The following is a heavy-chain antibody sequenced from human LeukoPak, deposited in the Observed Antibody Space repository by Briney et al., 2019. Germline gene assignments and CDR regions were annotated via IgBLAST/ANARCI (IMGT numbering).Heavy chain of an antibody. CDR1: GFTFASSA. D-gene: IGHD2-21*02. CDR3: AAFDAGDCGGDCPYFSFP. Sequence: SVKISCKASGFTFASSAVRWVRQARGQRLEWIGWIVVGSANTNYAQKFQERVTITRDMSTGTAYMELSSLRSEDTAVYYCAAFDAGDCGGDCPYFSFPWGQGTLVTVSS. J-gene: IGHJ5*02. V-gene: IGHV1-58*01. CDR2: IVVGSANT.